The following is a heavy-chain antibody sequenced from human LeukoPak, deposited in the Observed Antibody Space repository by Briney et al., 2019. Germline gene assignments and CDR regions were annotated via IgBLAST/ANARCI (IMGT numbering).Heavy chain of an antibody. CDR2: INWNGGST. CDR1: GFTFDDYG. Sequence: GGSLRLSCAASGFTFDDYGMSWVRQAPGKGLEWVSGINWNGGSTGYADSVKGRLTISRDNAKNSLYLQMNSLKAEDTAIYYCAKRQRLVKVYYGMDVWGQGTTVTVSS. V-gene: IGHV3-20*04. D-gene: IGHD2-8*02. J-gene: IGHJ6*02. CDR3: AKRQRLVKVYYGMDV.